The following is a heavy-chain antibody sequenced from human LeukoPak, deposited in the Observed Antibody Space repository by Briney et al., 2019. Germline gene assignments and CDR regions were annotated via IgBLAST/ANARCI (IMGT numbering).Heavy chain of an antibody. V-gene: IGHV4-34*01. J-gene: IGHJ3*02. CDR3: ASGSNRGAFDI. CDR1: GGSFSGYY. D-gene: IGHD3-10*01. Sequence: SETLSLTCAVYGGSFSGYYWSWIRHPPGKGLEWIGEINHSGSTNYNPSLTSRVTISVDTSKNQFPLKLSSVTAAGTAVYYCASGSNRGAFDIWGQGTMVTVSS. CDR2: INHSGST.